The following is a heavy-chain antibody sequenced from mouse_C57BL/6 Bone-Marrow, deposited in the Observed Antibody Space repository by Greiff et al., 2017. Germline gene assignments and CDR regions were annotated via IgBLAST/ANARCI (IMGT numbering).Heavy chain of an antibody. CDR2: INPGSGGT. CDR3: ARSKNWDSWFAY. CDR1: GYAFTNYL. J-gene: IGHJ3*01. V-gene: IGHV1-54*01. Sequence: VQLQQSGAELVRPGTSVKVSCKASGYAFTNYLLEWVKQRPGQGLEWIGVINPGSGGTNYNEKFKGKATLTADKASSTAYMQISSLTSEDSAVYFCARSKNWDSWFAYWGQGTLVTVSA. D-gene: IGHD4-1*01.